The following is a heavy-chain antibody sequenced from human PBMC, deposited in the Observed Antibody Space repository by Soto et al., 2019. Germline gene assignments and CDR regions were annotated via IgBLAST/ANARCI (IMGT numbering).Heavy chain of an antibody. V-gene: IGHV3-7*03. Sequence: GGSLRLSCVASGFSFSGYWMSWVRQAPGKGPEWVANIKFDGSEKQYVDSVRGRFSISRDNFRNSLFLQMNSLRAGDTAIYYCVKDGGYCSSATCYSPRNHYFDSWGQGTLVTVSS. CDR1: GFSFSGYW. D-gene: IGHD2-2*01. CDR2: IKFDGSEK. J-gene: IGHJ4*02. CDR3: VKDGGYCSSATCYSPRNHYFDS.